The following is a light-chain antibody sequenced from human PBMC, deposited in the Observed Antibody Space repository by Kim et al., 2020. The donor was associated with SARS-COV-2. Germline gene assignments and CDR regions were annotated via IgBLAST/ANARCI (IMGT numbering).Light chain of an antibody. V-gene: IGLV2-14*03. CDR3: SSYTSSSTLV. Sequence: GQSITSSCTGTSSDVGGYNYVSWYQQHPGKAPKLMIYDVSNRPSGVSNRFSGAKSGNTAPLTISGLQAEDEADYYCSSYTSSSTLVFGGGTQLTVL. CDR1: SSDVGGYNY. J-gene: IGLJ2*01. CDR2: DVS.